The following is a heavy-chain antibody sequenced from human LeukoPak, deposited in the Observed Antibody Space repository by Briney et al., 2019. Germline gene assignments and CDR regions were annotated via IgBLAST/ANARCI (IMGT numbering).Heavy chain of an antibody. CDR1: GASISSHY. CDR3: AIYYYDSSGYYYFDY. CDR2: ISYSAIT. V-gene: IGHV4-59*11. J-gene: IGHJ4*02. Sequence: SETLSLTCTVSGASISSHYWSWIRQPPGKGLEWFGYISYSAITNYNPSLMSRVTISVDTSKNQFSLKLRSVTAADTAVYFCAIYYYDSSGYYYFDYWGQGNLVSVSS. D-gene: IGHD3-22*01.